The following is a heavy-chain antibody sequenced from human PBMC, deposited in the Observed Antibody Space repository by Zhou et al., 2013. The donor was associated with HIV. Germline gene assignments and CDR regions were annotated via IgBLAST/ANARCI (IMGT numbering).Heavy chain of an antibody. V-gene: IGHV4-59*12. D-gene: IGHD1-26*01. CDR2: IYYSGST. Sequence: QVQLQESGPGLVKPWETLSLTCTVSGGSMSGYFWGWIRQPPGKGLEWIGNIYYSGSTFYNPSLKSRVTISIDTSKNQFSLKLSSVTAADTAEYYCATYSGTYGMDVWGQGTTVTVSS. J-gene: IGHJ6*02. CDR3: ATYSGTYGMDV. CDR1: GGSMSGYF.